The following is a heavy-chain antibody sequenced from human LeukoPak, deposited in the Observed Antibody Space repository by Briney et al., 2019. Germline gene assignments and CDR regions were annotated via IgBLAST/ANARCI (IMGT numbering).Heavy chain of an antibody. CDR1: GGSISIYY. J-gene: IGHJ4*02. V-gene: IGHV4-4*07. CDR2: IYSSGNT. CDR3: ARDGGGTGRPFDY. D-gene: IGHD1-26*01. Sequence: SETLSLTCTVSGGSISIYYWNWIRQPAGKGLEWIGRIYSSGNTNYNPSLKSRVTMSVDTSNNHLSLNLSSVTAADTAVYYCARDGGGTGRPFDYWGQGTLVTVSS.